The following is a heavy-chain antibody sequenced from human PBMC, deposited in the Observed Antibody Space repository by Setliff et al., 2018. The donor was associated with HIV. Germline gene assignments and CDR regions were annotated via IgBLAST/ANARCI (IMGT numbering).Heavy chain of an antibody. D-gene: IGHD5-12*01. CDR3: ARVPTAGLPVRGKYFFDY. Sequence: PGESLKISCKASGFTFTDYWIGWVRQMPGRGLEWMGIIYPGDSDTRYSPSFLGQVTISADKSISTAYLQWSSLKASDTAMYYYARVPTAGLPVRGKYFFDYWGQGTLVTVSS. V-gene: IGHV5-51*01. CDR1: GFTFTDYW. J-gene: IGHJ4*02. CDR2: IYPGDSDT.